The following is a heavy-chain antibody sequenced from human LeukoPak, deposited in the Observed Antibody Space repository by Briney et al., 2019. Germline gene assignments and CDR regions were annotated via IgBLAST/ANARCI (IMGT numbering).Heavy chain of an antibody. D-gene: IGHD2-2*01. J-gene: IGHJ5*02. CDR2: FDPEDGET. CDR1: GYTLTELS. V-gene: IGHV1-24*01. Sequence: ASVKVSCKVSGYTLTELSMHWVRQAPGKGLEWMGGFDPEDGETIYAQKFQGRVTMTEDTSTDTAYMELSSLRSEDTAVYYCAQAAWIDIVVVPAAHTVNWFDPWGQGTLVTVSS. CDR3: AQAAWIDIVVVPAAHTVNWFDP.